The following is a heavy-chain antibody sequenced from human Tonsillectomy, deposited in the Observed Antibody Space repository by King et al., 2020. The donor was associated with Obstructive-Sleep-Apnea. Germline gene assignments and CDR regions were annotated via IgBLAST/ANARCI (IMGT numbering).Heavy chain of an antibody. J-gene: IGHJ4*02. CDR3: AGLGASGWYD. Sequence: VQLQELGPGLVKPSETLSLTCTVSGDSISSYYCSWIRQPPGKGLEWIGYINDSGSTNYNPSLKSRVTISVDTSKNQFSLKLSSVTAADTAVYYCAGLGASGWYDWGQGTLVTVSS. V-gene: IGHV4-59*08. CDR2: INDSGST. D-gene: IGHD6-19*01. CDR1: GDSISSYY.